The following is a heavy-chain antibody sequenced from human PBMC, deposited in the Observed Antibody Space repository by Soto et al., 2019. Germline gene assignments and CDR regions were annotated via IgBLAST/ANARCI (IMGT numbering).Heavy chain of an antibody. D-gene: IGHD6-6*01. CDR2: ISGSGGST. Sequence: GGSLRLSCAASGFTFSSYAMSWVRQAPGKGLEWVSAISGSGGSTYYADSVKGRFTISRDNSKNTLYLQMNSLRAEDTAVYYCAKGKYSSSSRKIPLFNYWGQGTLVTVSS. V-gene: IGHV3-23*01. J-gene: IGHJ4*02. CDR3: AKGKYSSSSRKIPLFNY. CDR1: GFTFSSYA.